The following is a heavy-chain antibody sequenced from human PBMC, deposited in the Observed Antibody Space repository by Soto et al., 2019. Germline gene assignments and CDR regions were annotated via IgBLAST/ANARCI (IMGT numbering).Heavy chain of an antibody. CDR1: GFTFSSYS. CDR3: ARVTMVRGVIIPPVDY. Sequence: GGSLRLSCAASGFTFSSYSMNWVRQAPGKGLEWVSYISSSSSTIYYADSVKGRFTISRDNAKNSLYLQMNSLRDEDTAVYYCARVTMVRGVIIPPVDYWGQGTLVTVSS. V-gene: IGHV3-48*02. J-gene: IGHJ4*02. CDR2: ISSSSSTI. D-gene: IGHD3-10*01.